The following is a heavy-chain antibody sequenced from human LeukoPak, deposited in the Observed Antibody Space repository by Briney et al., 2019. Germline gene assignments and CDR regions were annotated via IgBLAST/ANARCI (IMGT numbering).Heavy chain of an antibody. J-gene: IGHJ6*03. CDR3: ARETIVVVPAAKDYYYYMDV. CDR1: GFTFSTYN. Sequence: GGSLRLSCAASGFTFSTYNMNWVRQAPGKGLEWVSYISGSSSTIYYADSVKGRFTISRDNAKNSLYLQMNSLRAEDTAVYYCARETIVVVPAAKDYYYYMDVWGKGTTVTVSS. D-gene: IGHD2-2*01. CDR2: ISGSSSTI. V-gene: IGHV3-48*01.